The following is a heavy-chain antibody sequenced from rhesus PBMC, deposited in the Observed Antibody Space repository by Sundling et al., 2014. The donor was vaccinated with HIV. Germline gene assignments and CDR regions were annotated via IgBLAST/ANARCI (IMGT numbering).Heavy chain of an antibody. J-gene: IGHJ4*01. V-gene: IGHV3-134*01. CDR3: SRDRGITMIVAMEY. CDR2: ISWNSGTI. CDR1: GFTFDDYA. Sequence: EVQLVESGGGLVQPGGSLRLSCAASGFTFDDYAMSWVRQAPGKGLEWVSRISWNSGTIYYADSVKGRFTISRDNAKNSLFLQMDRLRAEDTAVYYCSRDRGITMIVAMEYWGQGVLVTVSS. D-gene: IGHD3-28*01.